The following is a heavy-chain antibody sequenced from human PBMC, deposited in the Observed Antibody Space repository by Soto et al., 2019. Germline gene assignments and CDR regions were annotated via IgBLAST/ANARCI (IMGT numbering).Heavy chain of an antibody. CDR2: IYYSGST. J-gene: IGHJ4*02. V-gene: IGHV4-31*03. Sequence: SETLSLTCTVSAVSISSGGYYWSWIRQHPGKGLEWIGYIYYSGSTYYNPSLKSRVTISVDTSKNQFSLKLSSVTAADTAVYYCARDPMGYTGSYYAGYYDNWGQGTLVTVSS. CDR1: AVSISSGGYY. CDR3: ARDPMGYTGSYYAGYYDN. D-gene: IGHD1-26*01.